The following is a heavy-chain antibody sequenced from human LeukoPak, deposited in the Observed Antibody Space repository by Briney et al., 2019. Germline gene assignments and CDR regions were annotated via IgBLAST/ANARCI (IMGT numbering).Heavy chain of an antibody. CDR2: IYYSGST. V-gene: IGHV4-39*01. CDR3: ARHVPLPATFDY. CDR1: GGSISSSSYY. J-gene: IGHJ4*02. Sequence: SETLSLTCTVSGGSISSSSYYWGWIRQPPGKGLEWVGSIYYSGSTYYNPSLKSRVTISVDTSKNQFSLKLSSVTAADTAVYYCARHVPLPATFDYWGQGTLVTVSS. D-gene: IGHD2-2*01.